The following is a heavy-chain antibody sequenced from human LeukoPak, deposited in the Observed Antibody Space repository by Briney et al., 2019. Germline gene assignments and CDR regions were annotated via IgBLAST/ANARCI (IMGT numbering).Heavy chain of an antibody. V-gene: IGHV3-23*01. Sequence: PGGSLRLSCTASGFTFSSYAMNWVRQAPGKGLEWVSGIGAGGTFTYYADSVKGRFTISRDNSRNTLYLQMNSLRADDTAVYYCARMSSSWLTVDYWGQGTLVTVSS. CDR2: IGAGGTFT. CDR1: GFTFSSYA. J-gene: IGHJ4*02. CDR3: ARMSSSWLTVDY. D-gene: IGHD6-13*01.